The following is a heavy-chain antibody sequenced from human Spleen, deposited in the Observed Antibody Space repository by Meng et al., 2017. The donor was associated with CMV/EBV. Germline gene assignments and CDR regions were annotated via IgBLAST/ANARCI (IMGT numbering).Heavy chain of an antibody. D-gene: IGHD3-10*01. CDR1: GFIFNSYW. V-gene: IGHV3-7*01. J-gene: IGHJ4*02. CDR3: VKLFDF. Sequence: GGSLRLSCAASGFIFNSYWMTWVRQAPGKGLEWVANIKEDGSEKNYVDSVKGRFTISRDNAKNSLYLQMNSLRAEDTALYYCVKLFDFWGQGALVTVSS. CDR2: IKEDGSEK.